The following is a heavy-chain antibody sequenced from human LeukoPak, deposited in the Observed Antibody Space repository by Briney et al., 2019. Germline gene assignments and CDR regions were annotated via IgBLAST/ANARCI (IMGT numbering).Heavy chain of an antibody. CDR3: ARDFWFGESGAGGYFDY. CDR2: ISYDGSDT. Sequence: GGSLRLSCAASGFTFSSYGMHWVRQVPGKGLEWVAIISYDGSDTNYRDSMRGRFTISRYNSKNTLYLQMNNMRADDTAVYYCARDFWFGESGAGGYFDYWGQGTLVTVSS. J-gene: IGHJ4*02. D-gene: IGHD3-10*01. V-gene: IGHV3-30*03. CDR1: GFTFSSYG.